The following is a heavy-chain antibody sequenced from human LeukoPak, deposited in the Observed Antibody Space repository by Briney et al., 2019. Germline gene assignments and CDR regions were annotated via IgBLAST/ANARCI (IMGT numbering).Heavy chain of an antibody. CDR2: XXPXXGXT. CDR1: GXTXXGYX. CDR3: ARDKANSPRIATNWFDP. D-gene: IGHD4-23*01. Sequence: ASVKVSCKASGXTXXGYXMXXXXXXXXXXXXXXXWXXPXXGXTXYXXXFQGRVTXTXDTSISTAYMELSRLRSDDTAVXYCARDKANSPRIATNWFDPWGQGTLVTVSS. J-gene: IGHJ5*02. V-gene: IGHV1-2*02.